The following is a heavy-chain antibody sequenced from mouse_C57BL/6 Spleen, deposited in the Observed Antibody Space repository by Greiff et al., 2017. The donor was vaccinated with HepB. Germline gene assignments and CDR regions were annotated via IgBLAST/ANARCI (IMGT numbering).Heavy chain of an antibody. J-gene: IGHJ3*01. V-gene: IGHV5-4*01. D-gene: IGHD1-1*01. CDR2: ISDGGSYT. Sequence: EVQRVESGGGLVKPGGSLKLSCAASGFTFSSYAMSWVRQTPEKRLEWVATISDGGSYTYYPDNVKGRFTISRDNAKNNLYLQMSHLKSEDTAMYYCARDEYYYGSSYGLAWFAYWGQGTLVTVSA. CDR3: ARDEYYYGSSYGLAWFAY. CDR1: GFTFSSYA.